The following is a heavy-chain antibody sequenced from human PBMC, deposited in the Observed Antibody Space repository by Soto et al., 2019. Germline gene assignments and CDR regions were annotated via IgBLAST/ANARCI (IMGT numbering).Heavy chain of an antibody. D-gene: IGHD3-22*01. Sequence: ASVKVFCKASGYTFTSYGIHWVRQAPGQRLEWTGRINAGNGNTKYSEKFQGRVTITRDTSASTAYLELSSLRSEDTAVYYCARDPNDSSAYYHHYYYGMDVWGHGTTVTVSS. CDR2: INAGNGNT. J-gene: IGHJ6*02. V-gene: IGHV1-3*01. CDR3: ARDPNDSSAYYHHYYYGMDV. CDR1: GYTFTSYG.